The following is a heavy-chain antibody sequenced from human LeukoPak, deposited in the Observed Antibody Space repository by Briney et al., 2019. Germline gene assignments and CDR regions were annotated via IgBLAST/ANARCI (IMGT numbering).Heavy chain of an antibody. D-gene: IGHD5-18*01. Sequence: GGSLRLSCAASGFTFSDCYMNWIRQAPGEELEWVSSISGSSSYINYADSVKGRFTISRDNAKSSLYLQMNSLRAEDTAVYYCGRSRLGYAYVYWGQGTLVTVSS. CDR1: GFTFSDCY. J-gene: IGHJ4*02. CDR3: GRSRLGYAYVY. V-gene: IGHV3-11*03. CDR2: ISGSSSYI.